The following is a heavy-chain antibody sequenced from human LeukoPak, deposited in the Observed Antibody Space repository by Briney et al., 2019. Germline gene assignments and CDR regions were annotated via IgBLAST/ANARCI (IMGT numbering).Heavy chain of an antibody. J-gene: IGHJ3*02. CDR3: ARAEPTSVFVI. CDR1: GFTFSSYA. V-gene: IGHV3-30-3*01. Sequence: PGGSLRLSCAASGFTFSSYAMHWVRQAPGKGLEWVAVISYDGSNKYYADSVKGRFTISRDNSKNTLYLQMNSLRAEDTAVYYCARAEPTSVFVIWGQGTMVTVSS. CDR2: ISYDGSNK. D-gene: IGHD1-26*01.